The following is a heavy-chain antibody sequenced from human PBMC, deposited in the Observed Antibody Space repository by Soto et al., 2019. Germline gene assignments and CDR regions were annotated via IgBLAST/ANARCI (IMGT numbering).Heavy chain of an antibody. Sequence: GGSLRLSCAASGFTFSSYGMHWVRQAPGKGLEWVAVIWYDGSNKYYADSVKGRFTISRDNSKNTLYLQMNSLRAEDTAVYYCARDKNYYDSSGYYHPYFDYWGQGTLVTVSS. D-gene: IGHD3-22*01. CDR1: GFTFSSYG. CDR2: IWYDGSNK. CDR3: ARDKNYYDSSGYYHPYFDY. V-gene: IGHV3-33*01. J-gene: IGHJ4*02.